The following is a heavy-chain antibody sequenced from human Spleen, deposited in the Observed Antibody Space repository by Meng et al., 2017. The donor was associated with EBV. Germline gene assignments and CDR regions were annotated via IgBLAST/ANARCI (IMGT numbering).Heavy chain of an antibody. J-gene: IGHJ4*02. CDR2: ISYTGNT. V-gene: IGHV4-30-4*01. CDR1: GDSFGSGGYY. CDR3: ARDSPVSHFDF. D-gene: IGHD3-22*01. Sequence: QLQESGPGLVKASHTLSLTCAVSGDSFGSGGYYWTWIRQPPGKGLEWIGYISYTGNTDYNPSLKSRVTMSVDTSGNRFSLNLSSVTAADTAVYYCARDSPVSHFDFWGQGTLVTVSS.